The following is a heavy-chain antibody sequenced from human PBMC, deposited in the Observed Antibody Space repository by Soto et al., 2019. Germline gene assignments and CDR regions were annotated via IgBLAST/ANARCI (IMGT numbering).Heavy chain of an antibody. J-gene: IGHJ3*02. CDR3: ARGSQYQLPRGTFDAFDI. V-gene: IGHV4-39*01. D-gene: IGHD2-2*01. CDR2: FYYSGTT. CDR1: GDSISTFNFY. Sequence: QLQLQESGPGLVRPSETLSLTCTVSGDSISTFNFYWGWIRQPPGKGLEWIGTFYYSGTTHYNPSLKSRVTISVDTSKNQLSLKVSSVPAADTAAYYCARGSQYQLPRGTFDAFDIWGQGTMVTVSS.